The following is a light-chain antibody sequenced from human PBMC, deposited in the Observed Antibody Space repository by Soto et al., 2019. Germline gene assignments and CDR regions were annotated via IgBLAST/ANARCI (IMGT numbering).Light chain of an antibody. Sequence: QSVLTQPPSASGSPGQSVTISCTGTSSDIGGYNYVSWYQQHPGKAPKLMIYEVSKWPSGVTDRFAGSKSGNTASLTVSGLQAEDEADYYCSSYAGSNILVFGGGTKLTVL. V-gene: IGLV2-8*01. CDR2: EVS. CDR3: SSYAGSNILV. CDR1: SSDIGGYNY. J-gene: IGLJ2*01.